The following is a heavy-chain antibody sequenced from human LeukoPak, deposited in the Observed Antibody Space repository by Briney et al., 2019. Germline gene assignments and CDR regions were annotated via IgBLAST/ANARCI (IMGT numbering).Heavy chain of an antibody. V-gene: IGHV4-39*01. CDR1: SGSISSSNYY. D-gene: IGHD4-17*01. CDR2: IYYSGRT. CDR3: ARGVTTNGYYYYMDV. J-gene: IGHJ6*03. Sequence: SETLSLTCTVSSGSISSSNYYWDWIRQPPGEGLEWIGNIYYSGRTFYNPSLKSRVTISVDTSKNQFSLNLSSVTAADTAVYFCARGVTTNGYYYYMDVGGKGTTVTVSS.